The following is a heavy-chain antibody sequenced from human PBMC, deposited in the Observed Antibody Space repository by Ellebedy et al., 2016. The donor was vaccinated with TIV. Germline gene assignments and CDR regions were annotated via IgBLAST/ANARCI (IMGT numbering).Heavy chain of an antibody. CDR3: AKDDEAG. J-gene: IGHJ4*02. CDR2: IFQSGAT. D-gene: IGHD6-19*01. CDR1: GGSISNSNW. V-gene: IGHV4-4*02. Sequence: SETLSLXXTVSGGSISNSNWWSWVRQPPGEGLEWIGEIFQSGATNYIPSLKSRVTISLDRSKNQFSLSLYSVTAADTAVYYCAKDDEAGWGLGTLVTVSS.